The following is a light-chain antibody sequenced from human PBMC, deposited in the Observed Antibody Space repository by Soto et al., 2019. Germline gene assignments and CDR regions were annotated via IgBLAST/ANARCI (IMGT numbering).Light chain of an antibody. J-gene: IGLJ1*01. Sequence: QSALTQPASVSGSPGQSITISCTGTSSDIGDYDYVSWYQQHPGKAPKLLISEVSNRPSGVSNRFSGSKSGNTASLTISGLQAEDEADYYCSSYTSSSTSYVFGTGTKVTVL. V-gene: IGLV2-14*01. CDR2: EVS. CDR1: SSDIGDYDY. CDR3: SSYTSSSTSYV.